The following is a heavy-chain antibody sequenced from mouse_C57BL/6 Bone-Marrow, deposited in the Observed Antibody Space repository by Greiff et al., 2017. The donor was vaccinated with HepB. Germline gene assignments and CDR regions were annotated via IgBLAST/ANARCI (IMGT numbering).Heavy chain of an antibody. J-gene: IGHJ4*01. CDR3: ARRITTVVRYYAMDY. D-gene: IGHD1-1*01. CDR2: IWSGGST. Sequence: QVQLQQSGPGLVQPSQSLSITCTVSGFSLTSYGVHWVRQSPGKGLEWLGVIWSGGSTDYNAAFISRLSISKDNSKSQVFFKMNSLQADDTAIYYCARRITTVVRYYAMDYWGQGTSVTVSS. V-gene: IGHV2-2*01. CDR1: GFSLTSYG.